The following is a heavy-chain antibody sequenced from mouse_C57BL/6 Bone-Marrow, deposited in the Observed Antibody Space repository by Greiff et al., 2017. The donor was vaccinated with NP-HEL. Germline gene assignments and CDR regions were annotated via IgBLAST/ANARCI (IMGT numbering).Heavy chain of an antibody. Sequence: EVKLVESGGGLVQPGGSLKLSCAASGFTFSDYYMYWVRQTPEKRLEWVSYISTGGGSTYYPDTVKGRFTISRDNAKNTLYLQMSRLKSEDTAMYYCARHITTVVEDWYFDVWGTGTTVTVSS. CDR1: GFTFSDYY. CDR3: ARHITTVVEDWYFDV. J-gene: IGHJ1*03. CDR2: ISTGGGST. D-gene: IGHD1-1*01. V-gene: IGHV5-12*01.